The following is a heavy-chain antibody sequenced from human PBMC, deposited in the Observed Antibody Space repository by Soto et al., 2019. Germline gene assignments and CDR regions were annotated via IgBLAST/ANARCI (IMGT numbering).Heavy chain of an antibody. D-gene: IGHD1-26*01. CDR3: AREDILGTRSFDY. CDR2: ISSNSVTI. J-gene: IGHJ4*02. CDR1: GVIFSKYS. Sequence: PXGSLRLSCGASGVIFSKYSMNWVRQAPGKGLDWLSYISSNSVTIYYADSVRGRFTIFRDNAKNSLYLQMNSLRDEDTAVYYCAREDILGTRSFDYWGQGALVTVSS. V-gene: IGHV3-48*02.